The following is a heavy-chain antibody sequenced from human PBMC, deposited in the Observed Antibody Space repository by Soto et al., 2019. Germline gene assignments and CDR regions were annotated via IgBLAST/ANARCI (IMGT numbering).Heavy chain of an antibody. V-gene: IGHV4-39*01. CDR1: GVSISSSSYY. J-gene: IGHJ6*02. CDR3: ARHPDMGAEYYYYGMDV. Sequence: PSETLSLTCTVSGVSISSSSYYWGWIRQPPGKGLEWIGSIYYSGSTYYNPSLKSRVTIFVDTSKNQFSLKLSSVTAADTAVYYCARHPDMGAEYYYYGMDVWGQGTTVTVSS. CDR2: IYYSGST. D-gene: IGHD1-26*01.